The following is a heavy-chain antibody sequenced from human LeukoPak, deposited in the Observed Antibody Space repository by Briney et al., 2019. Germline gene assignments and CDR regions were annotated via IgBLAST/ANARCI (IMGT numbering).Heavy chain of an antibody. CDR1: GYTFTGYY. D-gene: IGHD5-24*01. V-gene: IGHV1-2*02. CDR3: ARESITATSGYYFDY. J-gene: IGHJ4*02. CDR2: INPNSGGT. Sequence: ASVKVSCKASGYTFTGYYMHWVRQAPGQGLEWMGWINPNSGGTNYAQKFQGRVTMTRDTSISTAYMELSRLRSDDTAVYYCARESITATSGYYFDYWGQGTLVTVSS.